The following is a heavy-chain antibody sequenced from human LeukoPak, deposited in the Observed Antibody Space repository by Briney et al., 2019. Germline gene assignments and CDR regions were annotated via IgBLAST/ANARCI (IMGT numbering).Heavy chain of an antibody. V-gene: IGHV1-46*01. D-gene: IGHD3-22*01. CDR3: ARVSTTQFYYDKSGYLDF. CDR1: GYTFTSFY. J-gene: IGHJ4*02. Sequence: ASVKVSCKASGYTFTSFYLHWVRRAPGQGLEWMGLINPDGGNTRFPQKFQGRVTLTRDTSTSTAYMELRSLRPEDTAVYYCARVSTTQFYYDKSGYLDFWGQGTLVTVSS. CDR2: INPDGGNT.